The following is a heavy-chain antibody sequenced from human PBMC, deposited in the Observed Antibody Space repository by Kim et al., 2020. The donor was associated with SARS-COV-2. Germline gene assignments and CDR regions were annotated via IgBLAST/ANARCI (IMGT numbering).Heavy chain of an antibody. D-gene: IGHD3-16*01. Sequence: GGSLRLSCAASGFTFSNYAMHWVRQAPGKGLEWVAVISYDGSNKYYADSVKGRFTISRDNSKNTLYLQMNSLRAEDTAVYYCARGRGGNYYYMDVWGKGTTVTVSS. CDR2: ISYDGSNK. J-gene: IGHJ6*03. CDR1: GFTFSNYA. CDR3: ARGRGGNYYYMDV. V-gene: IGHV3-30-3*01.